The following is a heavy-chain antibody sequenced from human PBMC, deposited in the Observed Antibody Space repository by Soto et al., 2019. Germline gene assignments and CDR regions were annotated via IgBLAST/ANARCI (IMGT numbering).Heavy chain of an antibody. V-gene: IGHV1-3*01. CDR2: INAGNGNT. D-gene: IGHD6-19*01. J-gene: IGHJ6*03. CDR1: GYTFTSYA. Sequence: ASVNVSCKASGYTFTSYAMHWVRQAPGQRLEWMGWINAGNGNTKYSQKFQGRVTITRDTSASTAYMELSSLRSEDTAVYYCAREGVRTYSSGLYYMDVWGKGTTVTVSS. CDR3: AREGVRTYSSGLYYMDV.